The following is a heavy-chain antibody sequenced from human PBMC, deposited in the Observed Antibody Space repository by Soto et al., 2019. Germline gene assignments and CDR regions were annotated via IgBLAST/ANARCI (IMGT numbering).Heavy chain of an antibody. J-gene: IGHJ4*02. CDR2: IYYSGST. Sequence: SETLSLTCTVSGGSISSYYWSWIRQPPGKGLEWIGYIYYSGSTNYNPSLKSRVTISVDTSKNQFSLKLSSVTAADTAAYYCARRYGSCFDYWGQGTLVTVS. D-gene: IGHD5-18*01. V-gene: IGHV4-59*08. CDR3: ARRYGSCFDY. CDR1: GGSISSYY.